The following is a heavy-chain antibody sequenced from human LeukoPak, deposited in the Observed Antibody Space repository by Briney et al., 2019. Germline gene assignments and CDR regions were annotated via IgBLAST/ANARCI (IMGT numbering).Heavy chain of an antibody. V-gene: IGHV3-21*01. CDR1: KFTFSSFG. J-gene: IGHJ3*02. CDR3: ARDLMVLAFDI. CDR2: ISSSSSYR. D-gene: IGHD3-10*01. Sequence: GGSLRLSCAASKFTFSSFGMTWVRQAPGKGLEWVSSISSSSSYRYYADSVKGRFTISRDNAKNSLYLQMNSLRAEDTAVYYCARDLMVLAFDIWGQGTMVTVSS.